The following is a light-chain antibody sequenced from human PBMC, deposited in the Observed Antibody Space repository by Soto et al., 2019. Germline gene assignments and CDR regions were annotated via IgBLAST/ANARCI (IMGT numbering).Light chain of an antibody. J-gene: IGKJ2*01. CDR2: WAS. CDR3: QQYYSTPPYT. CDR1: QSVLYSSNNKNY. Sequence: DIVLTQSPDSLAVSLGERATINSKSSQSVLYSSNNKNYLAWYQQKPGQPPKLLIYWASTRESGVPGRFSGSGSGTDFTLTISSLQAEDVAVYYCQQYYSTPPYTFGQGTKLEIK. V-gene: IGKV4-1*01.